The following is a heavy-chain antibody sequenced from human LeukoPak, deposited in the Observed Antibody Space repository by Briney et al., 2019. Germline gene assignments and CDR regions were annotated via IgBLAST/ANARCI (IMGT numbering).Heavy chain of an antibody. CDR1: GGSISSSSYY. CDR2: IYYSGST. D-gene: IGHD3-10*01. V-gene: IGHV4-39*07. CDR3: ARGGEVFDP. Sequence: SETLSLTCTVSGGSISSSSYYWGWIRQPPGKGLEWIGSIYYSGSTYYNPSLKSRVTISVDTSKNQFSLQLNSVTPEDTAVYYCARGGEVFDPWGQGTLVTVSS. J-gene: IGHJ5*02.